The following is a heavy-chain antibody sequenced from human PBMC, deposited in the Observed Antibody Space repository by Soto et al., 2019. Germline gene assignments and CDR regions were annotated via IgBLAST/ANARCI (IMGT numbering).Heavy chain of an antibody. V-gene: IGHV4-59*01. CDR2: VFYSGST. J-gene: IGHJ4*02. Sequence: QVQLQESGPGLVKPSETLSLTCTISGASISDFFWSWIRQPPGKGLEWIGYVFYSGSTNYNPSLKSRVTISIDTSKNQFSLKLSSVTAADTAVYYCARDFYSSSGNYYDTWGQGTLVTVSS. CDR3: ARDFYSSSGNYYDT. D-gene: IGHD3-10*01. CDR1: GASISDFF.